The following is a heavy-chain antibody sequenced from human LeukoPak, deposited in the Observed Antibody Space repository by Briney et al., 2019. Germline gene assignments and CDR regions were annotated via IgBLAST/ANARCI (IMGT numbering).Heavy chain of an antibody. J-gene: IGHJ4*02. CDR1: GASISSGDYY. Sequence: SQTLSLTYTVSGASISSGDYYWSWIRQPPGKGLEWIGYIYYSGSTYYNPSLKSRLTISVDTSKNQFSLTLSSVTAADTAVYYCARVYYYGSGSFSYHFDYWGQGTLVTVSS. D-gene: IGHD3-10*01. V-gene: IGHV4-30-4*01. CDR3: ARVYYYGSGSFSYHFDY. CDR2: IYYSGST.